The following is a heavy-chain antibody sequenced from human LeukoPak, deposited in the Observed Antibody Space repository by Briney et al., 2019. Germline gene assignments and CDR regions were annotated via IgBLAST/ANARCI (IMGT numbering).Heavy chain of an antibody. V-gene: IGHV4-61*01. CDR2: KYYGGST. CDR1: GVSLNTCCYY. D-gene: IGHD5-18*01. Sequence: SETLSLTCDVSGVSLNTCCYYCTWIRQPPGKGLEWLGYKYYGGSTRYNSSRRSRLTISLDSSKNQFSLRLASVTAADTAVYYCARGRSYGFDFDSWGPGTLVIVSS. CDR3: ARGRSYGFDFDS. J-gene: IGHJ4*02.